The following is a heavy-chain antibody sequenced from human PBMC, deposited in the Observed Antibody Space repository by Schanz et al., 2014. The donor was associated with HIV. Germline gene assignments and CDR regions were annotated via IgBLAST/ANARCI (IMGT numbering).Heavy chain of an antibody. D-gene: IGHD3-16*01. CDR1: GITFSTSG. CDR2: ISYDGSNK. V-gene: IGHV3-30*03. Sequence: QVQLVESGGGVVQPGRSLRLSCAASGITFSTSGMRWVRQAPGKGLGWVAFISYDGSNKYYADSVKGRFTISRDNSKNTLFLQMNSLRGEDTAVYYCARVANWDYYGMDVWGRGTTVTVSS. J-gene: IGHJ6*02. CDR3: ARVANWDYYGMDV.